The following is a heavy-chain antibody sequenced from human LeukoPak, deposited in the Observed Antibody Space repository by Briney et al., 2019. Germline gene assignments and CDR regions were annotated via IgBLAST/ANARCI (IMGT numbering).Heavy chain of an antibody. CDR1: GGSFHTYY. CDR3: ARGSGGMVRGVYYMDV. CDR2: IFHIGST. V-gene: IGHV4-59*01. Sequence: SETLSLTCTVSGGSFHTYYWTWIRQPPGKGLEWIGFIFHIGSTNYTPSLKSRITMSVESSKNQFSLKLSSVTAADTAVYYCARGSGGMVRGVYYMDVWGEGTTVTVSS. D-gene: IGHD3-10*01. J-gene: IGHJ6*03.